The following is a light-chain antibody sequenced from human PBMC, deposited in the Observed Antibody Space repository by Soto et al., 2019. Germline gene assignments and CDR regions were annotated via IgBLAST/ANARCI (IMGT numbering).Light chain of an antibody. V-gene: IGLV2-14*01. CDR2: EVS. CDR1: SSDVGGYNY. J-gene: IGLJ1*01. Sequence: QSALTQPASVSGSPGQSITISCTGTSSDVGGYNYVSWYQQHPGKAPKLMIYEVSNRPSGVSHRFSGSKSGNTASLTISGLQAEDEDYYYCSSNTSSSTHVFGTGTKVTVL. CDR3: SSNTSSSTHV.